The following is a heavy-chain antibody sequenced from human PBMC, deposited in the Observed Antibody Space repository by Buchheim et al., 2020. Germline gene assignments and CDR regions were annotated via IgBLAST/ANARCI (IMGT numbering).Heavy chain of an antibody. CDR1: GYTFTSYY. V-gene: IGHV1-46*01. CDR2: INPSGGST. Sequence: QVQLVQSGAEVKKPGASVKVSCKASGYTFTSYYMHWVRQAPGQGLEWMGIINPSGGSTSYAQKFQGRVTMTRDTSTRTVYMELSSLRSEDTAVYYCARAVVRITFGGVIVTLYYFDYWGQGTL. D-gene: IGHD3-16*02. J-gene: IGHJ4*02. CDR3: ARAVVRITFGGVIVTLYYFDY.